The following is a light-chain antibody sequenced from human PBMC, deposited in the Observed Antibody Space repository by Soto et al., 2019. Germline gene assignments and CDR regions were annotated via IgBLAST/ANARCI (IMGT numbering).Light chain of an antibody. V-gene: IGKV3-15*01. CDR1: QSVSSN. J-gene: IGKJ1*01. Sequence: EIVMTQSPATLSVSPGERATLSCRASQSVSSNLAWYQQKPGQAPRLLIYRASTRATGIPARFSGSGSGTAFTLTITSLQCEDFAVYYCQHYHNWPPWTFGQGTKVEIK. CDR3: QHYHNWPPWT. CDR2: RAS.